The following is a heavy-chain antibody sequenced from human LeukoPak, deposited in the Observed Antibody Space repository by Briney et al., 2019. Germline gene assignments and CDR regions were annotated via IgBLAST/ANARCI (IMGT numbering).Heavy chain of an antibody. CDR1: GFTFSSYS. CDR3: ARAEVAGSFDY. J-gene: IGHJ4*02. Sequence: GGSLRLSCAASGFTFSSYSMNWVRQAPGKGLEWVSYISSSSSTICYADSVKGRFTISRDNAKNSLYLQMNSLRAEDTAVYYCARAEVAGSFDYWGQGTLVTVSS. CDR2: ISSSSSTI. V-gene: IGHV3-48*01. D-gene: IGHD6-19*01.